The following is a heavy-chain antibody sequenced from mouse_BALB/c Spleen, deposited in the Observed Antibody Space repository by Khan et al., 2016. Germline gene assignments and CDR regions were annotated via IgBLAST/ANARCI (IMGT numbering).Heavy chain of an antibody. CDR2: INTETGEP. Sequence: QIQLVQSGPELKKPGETVKISCKASGYTFTDYSMHWVKQAPGKGLKWMGWINTETGEPTYADDFKGRFAFSLETSASTAYLQINNLKNEDTATYFFATAARATYYAMDYWGQGTSVTVSS. J-gene: IGHJ4*01. D-gene: IGHD3-1*01. CDR3: ATAARATYYAMDY. V-gene: IGHV9-2-1*01. CDR1: GYTFTDYS.